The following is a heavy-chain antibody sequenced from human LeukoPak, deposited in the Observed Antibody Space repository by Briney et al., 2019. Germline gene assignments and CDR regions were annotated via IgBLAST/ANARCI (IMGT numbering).Heavy chain of an antibody. V-gene: IGHV4-59*01. Sequence: SETLSLTCTVSGGSISSYYWSWIRQPPGKGLEWIGYIYYSGSTNYNPSLKSRVTISVDTSKNQFSLKLSSVTAADTAVYYCARDAPLDVWGKGTTVTVSS. CDR3: ARDAPLDV. CDR2: IYYSGST. J-gene: IGHJ6*04. CDR1: GGSISSYY.